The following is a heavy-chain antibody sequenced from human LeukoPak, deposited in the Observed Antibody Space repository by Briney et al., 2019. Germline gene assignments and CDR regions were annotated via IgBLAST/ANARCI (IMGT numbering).Heavy chain of an antibody. CDR2: INPSGGST. J-gene: IGHJ6*02. Sequence: ASVKVSCKASGYTFTSYYMHWVRQAPGQGLEWMGIINPSGGSTSYAQKFQGRVTMTTDTSTSTAYMELRSLRSDDTAVYYCAREKVDTAMVPPGYYYYGMDVWGQGTTVTVSS. CDR3: AREKVDTAMVPPGYYYYGMDV. D-gene: IGHD5-18*01. V-gene: IGHV1-46*01. CDR1: GYTFTSYY.